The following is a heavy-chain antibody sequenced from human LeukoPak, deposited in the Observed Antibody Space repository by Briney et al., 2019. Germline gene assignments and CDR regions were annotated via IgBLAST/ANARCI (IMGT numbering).Heavy chain of an antibody. Sequence: GGSLRLSCAASGFTFSGSAMHWVRQASGQGLEWVGRIRSKANSYATAYAASVKGRFTISRDDSKNTAYLQMNSLKTEDTAVYYCTRLPRDYVWGSYRFASHYFDYWGQGTLVTVSS. V-gene: IGHV3-73*01. CDR1: GFTFSGSA. D-gene: IGHD3-16*02. CDR3: TRLPRDYVWGSYRFASHYFDY. CDR2: IRSKANSYAT. J-gene: IGHJ4*02.